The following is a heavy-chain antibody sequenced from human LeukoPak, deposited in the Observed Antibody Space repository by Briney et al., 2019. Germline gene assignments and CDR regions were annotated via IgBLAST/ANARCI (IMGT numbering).Heavy chain of an antibody. Sequence: SETLSLTCTESGGSISSYYWSWIRQPAGKGRGWVGRIYTSGSTNYNPSLKRRVTMSVDTSKNQFSLKLSSVTAADTAVYYCARDIRMVRGVIYYYGMDVWGQGTTVTVSS. CDR3: ARDIRMVRGVIYYYGMDV. CDR2: IYTSGST. V-gene: IGHV4-4*07. J-gene: IGHJ6*02. D-gene: IGHD3-10*01. CDR1: GGSISSYY.